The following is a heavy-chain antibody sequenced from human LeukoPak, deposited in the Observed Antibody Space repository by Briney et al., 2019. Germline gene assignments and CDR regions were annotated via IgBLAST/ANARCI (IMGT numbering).Heavy chain of an antibody. D-gene: IGHD4-17*01. V-gene: IGHV4-34*01. J-gene: IGHJ6*03. CDR1: GGSFSGYY. CDR3: ARLGGDYVRYYYYYCMDV. CDR2: INHSGST. Sequence: SETLSLTCAVYGGSFSGYYWSWIRQPPGKGLEWIGEINHSGSTNYNPSLKSRVTISVDTSKNQFSLKLSSVTAADTAVYYCARLGGDYVRYYYYYCMDVWGKGTTVTVSS.